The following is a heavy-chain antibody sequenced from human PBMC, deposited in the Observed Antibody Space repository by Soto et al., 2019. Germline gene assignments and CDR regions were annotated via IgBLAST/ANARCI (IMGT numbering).Heavy chain of an antibody. CDR1: GYTFTSYA. D-gene: IGHD3-10*01. Sequence: ASVKVSCKASGYTFTSYAMHWVRQAPGQRLEWMGWINAGNGNTKYSRKFQGRVTITRDTSASTAYMELSSLRSEDTAVYYCARALFMLRGVIKIHPRGQGTLVTGSS. J-gene: IGHJ5*02. CDR2: INAGNGNT. CDR3: ARALFMLRGVIKIHP. V-gene: IGHV1-3*01.